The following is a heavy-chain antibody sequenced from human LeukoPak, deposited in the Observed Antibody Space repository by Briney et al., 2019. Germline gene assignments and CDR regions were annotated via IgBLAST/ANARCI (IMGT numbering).Heavy chain of an antibody. CDR1: GFSFSSYW. Sequence: GGSLRLSCAASGFSFSSYWMSWVRQAPGKGLEWEANIKQDGSEKYYVDSVKGRFTISRDNAKNSLYLQMNSLRAEDTAVYYCARHNPYSSGWYCFDDWGQGTLVTVSS. CDR3: ARHNPYSSGWYCFDD. J-gene: IGHJ4*02. V-gene: IGHV3-7*02. CDR2: IKQDGSEK. D-gene: IGHD6-13*01.